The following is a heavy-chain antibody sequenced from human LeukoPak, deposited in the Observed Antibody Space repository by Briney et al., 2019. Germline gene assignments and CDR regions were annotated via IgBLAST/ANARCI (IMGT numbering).Heavy chain of an antibody. CDR2: INRDGSRT. V-gene: IGHV3-74*01. D-gene: IGHD2-21*02. Sequence: PGGSLRLSCAASGFMFTNYWMHWVRQVPGKGLVWVSRINRDGSRTNYTDSVKGRFTISRDNAKNTVDLQMNSLRAEDTAVYYCVRSYCGGDCAIFDYWGQGALVTVSS. J-gene: IGHJ4*02. CDR3: VRSYCGGDCAIFDY. CDR1: GFMFTNYW.